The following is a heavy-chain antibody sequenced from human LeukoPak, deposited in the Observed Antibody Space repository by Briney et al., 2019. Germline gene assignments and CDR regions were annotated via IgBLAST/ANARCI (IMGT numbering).Heavy chain of an antibody. CDR3: AKDGTGYSSGWALGYYYYGMDV. CDR1: GFTFNDYY. D-gene: IGHD6-19*01. Sequence: TGGSLRLSCAASGFTFNDYYMSWIRQAPGKGLEWVAVISYDGSNKYYADSVKGRFTISRDNSKNTLYLQMNSLRAEDTAVYYCAKDGTGYSSGWALGYYYYGMDVWGQGTTVTVSS. V-gene: IGHV3-30*18. CDR2: ISYDGSNK. J-gene: IGHJ6*02.